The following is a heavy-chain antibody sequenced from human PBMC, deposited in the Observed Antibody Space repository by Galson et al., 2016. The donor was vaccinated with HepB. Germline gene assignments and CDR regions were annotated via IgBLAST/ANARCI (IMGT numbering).Heavy chain of an antibody. Sequence: ETLSLTCTVSGGSISSGSYYWGWIRQPPGKGLEWIGYIYHSGTTYYSPSLKSRVTISVDTSKNQLSLKVRSVTGADTAVYYCARDRGTIAVADNYYYYGMDVWGQGTTVTVS. V-gene: IGHV4-39*07. CDR2: IYHSGTT. CDR1: GGSISSGSYY. CDR3: ARDRGTIAVADNYYYYGMDV. J-gene: IGHJ6*02. D-gene: IGHD6-19*01.